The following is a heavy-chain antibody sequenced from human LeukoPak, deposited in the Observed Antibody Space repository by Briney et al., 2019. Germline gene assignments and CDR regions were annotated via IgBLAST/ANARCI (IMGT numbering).Heavy chain of an antibody. CDR1: GGSISSYY. J-gene: IGHJ5*02. CDR2: IYTSGST. CDR3: ARGEYSNYEGSWFDP. D-gene: IGHD4-11*01. V-gene: IGHV4-4*07. Sequence: PSETLSLTCTVSGGSISSYYWSWIRQPAGKGLEWIGRIYTSGSTNYNPSLKSRVTMSVDTSKNQFPLKLSSVTAADTAVYYCARGEYSNYEGSWFDPWGQGTLVTVSS.